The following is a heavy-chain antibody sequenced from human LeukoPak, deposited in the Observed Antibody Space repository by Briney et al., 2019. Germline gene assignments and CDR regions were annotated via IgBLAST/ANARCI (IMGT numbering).Heavy chain of an antibody. CDR3: ARALKLTGGGGGFDI. D-gene: IGHD2-8*02. Sequence: GESLKISCKVSGYRFTNYWIGWVRQMPGKGLEWMGIIWPGDSDTRYSPSFQGQVTISADKSINTAYLQWSSLKASDTAMYYCARALKLTGGGGGFDIWGQGAMVTVSS. CDR1: GYRFTNYW. CDR2: IWPGDSDT. J-gene: IGHJ3*02. V-gene: IGHV5-51*01.